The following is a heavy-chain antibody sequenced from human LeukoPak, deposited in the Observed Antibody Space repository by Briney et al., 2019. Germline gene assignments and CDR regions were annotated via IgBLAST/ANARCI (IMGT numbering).Heavy chain of an antibody. J-gene: IGHJ4*02. Sequence: PSETLSLTCAVYGGSFSGYYWSRIRQPPGKGLEWIGEINHSGSTNYNPSLKSRVTISVDTSKNQFSLKLSSVTAADTAVYYCARMGAIAGASANPDHWGQGTLVTVSS. CDR2: INHSGST. V-gene: IGHV4-34*01. CDR1: GGSFSGYY. CDR3: ARMGAIAGASANPDH. D-gene: IGHD4/OR15-4a*01.